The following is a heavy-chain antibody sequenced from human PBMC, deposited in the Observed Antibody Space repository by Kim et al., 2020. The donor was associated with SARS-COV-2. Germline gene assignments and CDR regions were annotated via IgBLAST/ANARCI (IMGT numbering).Heavy chain of an antibody. J-gene: IGHJ6*02. Sequence: GGSLRLSCAASGFTFSSYSMNWVRQAPGKGLEWVSYISSSSSTIYYADSVKGRFTISRDNAKNSLYLQMNSLRDEDTAVYYCAREIRPDYGDYELGYYYYGMDVWGQGTTVTVSS. V-gene: IGHV3-48*02. D-gene: IGHD4-17*01. CDR2: ISSSSSTI. CDR3: AREIRPDYGDYELGYYYYGMDV. CDR1: GFTFSSYS.